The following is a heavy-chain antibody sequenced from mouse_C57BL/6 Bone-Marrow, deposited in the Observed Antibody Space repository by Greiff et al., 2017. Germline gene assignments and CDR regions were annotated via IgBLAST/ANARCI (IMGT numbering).Heavy chain of an antibody. V-gene: IGHV2-2*01. J-gene: IGHJ2*01. CDR2: IWSGGST. CDR1: GFSLTSYG. Sequence: QVQLQQSGPGLVQPSQSLSITCTVSGFSLTSYGVHWVRQSPGKGLEWLGVIWSGGSTAYNAAFISRLSISKDNSKSQVFFKRTSLQADDTAIYYCATANWDYFDYWGQGTTLTVSS. CDR3: ATANWDYFDY. D-gene: IGHD4-1*01.